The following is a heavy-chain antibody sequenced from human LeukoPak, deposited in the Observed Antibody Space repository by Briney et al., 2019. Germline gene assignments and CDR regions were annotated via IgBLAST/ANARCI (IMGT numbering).Heavy chain of an antibody. V-gene: IGHV4-59*01. CDR1: GGSISRYY. Sequence: PSETLSLTCTVSGGSISRYYWSWIRQPPGKGLEWIGYINYSGSTKCNPSLKSRVTISVDTSKNQFSLKLSSVTAADTAVYFCARDPHYGDILNDPFDIWGQGTMVTVSS. CDR2: INYSGST. CDR3: ARDPHYGDILNDPFDI. D-gene: IGHD4-17*01. J-gene: IGHJ3*02.